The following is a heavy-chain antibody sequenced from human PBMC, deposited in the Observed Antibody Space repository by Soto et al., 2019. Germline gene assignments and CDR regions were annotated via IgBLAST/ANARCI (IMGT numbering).Heavy chain of an antibody. J-gene: IGHJ4*01. Sequence: GSLRLSCAASGFTFSSYSMNWVRQAPGKGLEWVSSISSSSSYIYYADSVKGRFTISRDNAKNSLYLQMNSLRAEDTAVYYCARDRSDILAGYYWGFDYWGHGTLVTVSS. CDR2: ISSSSSYI. CDR1: GFTFSSYS. V-gene: IGHV3-21*01. D-gene: IGHD3-9*01. CDR3: ARDRSDILAGYYWGFDY.